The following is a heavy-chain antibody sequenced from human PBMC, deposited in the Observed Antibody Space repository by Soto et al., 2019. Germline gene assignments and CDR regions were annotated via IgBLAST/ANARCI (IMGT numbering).Heavy chain of an antibody. J-gene: IGHJ5*02. CDR3: ARQPTTGDTDLWFDP. CDR1: GGSISTSRSY. Sequence: QLQLLESGPGLVKASETLSLTCSVSGGSISTSRSYWAWIRQPPGKGLEWLANIFYSGSTFYNPSLASRVSVSVDTSKNEFSLKLRSVNAADTAVYYCARQPTTGDTDLWFDPWGQGTLVTVSS. D-gene: IGHD2-21*01. CDR2: IFYSGST. V-gene: IGHV4-39*01.